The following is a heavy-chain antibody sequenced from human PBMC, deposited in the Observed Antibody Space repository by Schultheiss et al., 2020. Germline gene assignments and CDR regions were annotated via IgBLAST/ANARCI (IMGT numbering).Heavy chain of an antibody. CDR3: ASWSLRGYGGNSYGNFDF. J-gene: IGHJ4*02. CDR1: GFTFSSYA. Sequence: GGSLRLSCAASGFTFSSYAMTWVRQAPGKGLEWVSLISWDGGSTYYADSVKGRFTISRDNSKNTLYLQMNSLRAEDTAVYYCASWSLRGYGGNSYGNFDFWGQGTLVTVSS. CDR2: ISWDGGST. V-gene: IGHV3-NL1*01. D-gene: IGHD4-23*01.